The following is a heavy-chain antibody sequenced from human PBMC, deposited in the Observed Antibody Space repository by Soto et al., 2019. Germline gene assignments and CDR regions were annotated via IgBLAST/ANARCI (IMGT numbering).Heavy chain of an antibody. CDR3: ARDRATGAPFDC. CDR2: IYYSGLT. Sequence: QVQLLESGPGLVKPSQTLSLTCTVSGDSISSGDYYWSWIRQHPGKGLEWIGYIYYSGLTYYNPSLKSRVSISVDTSKNQFFLNLNAVTAEDTAVYCCARDRATGAPFDCWGQGTLVTVSS. CDR1: GDSISSGDYY. J-gene: IGHJ4*02. V-gene: IGHV4-31*03. D-gene: IGHD1-1*01.